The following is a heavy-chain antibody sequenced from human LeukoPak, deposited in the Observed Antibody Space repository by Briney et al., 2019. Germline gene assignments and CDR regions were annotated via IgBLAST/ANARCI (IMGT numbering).Heavy chain of an antibody. D-gene: IGHD3-10*01. CDR2: INHSGST. V-gene: IGHV4-34*01. CDR3: ARSPNYYGSGRNWFDP. J-gene: IGHJ5*02. Sequence: PSETLSLTCAVYGGSFSVYYWSWIRQPPGKGLEWIGEINHSGSTNYNPSLKSRVTISVDTSKNQFSLKLSSVTAADTAVYYCARSPNYYGSGRNWFDPWGQGTLVTVSS. CDR1: GGSFSVYY.